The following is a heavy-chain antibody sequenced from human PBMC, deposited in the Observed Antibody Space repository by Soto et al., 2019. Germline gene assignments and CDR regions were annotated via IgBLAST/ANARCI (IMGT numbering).Heavy chain of an antibody. CDR2: IYYSGST. CDR1: GGSISSYY. Sequence: SETLSLTCTVSGGSISSYYWSWIRQPPGKGLEWIGYIYYSGSTNYNPSLKSRVTISVDTSKNQFSLKLSSVTAADTAVYYCARDGKFRDSSSTGYMDVWGKGTTVTVSS. CDR3: ARDGKFRDSSSTGYMDV. D-gene: IGHD6-6*01. J-gene: IGHJ6*03. V-gene: IGHV4-59*01.